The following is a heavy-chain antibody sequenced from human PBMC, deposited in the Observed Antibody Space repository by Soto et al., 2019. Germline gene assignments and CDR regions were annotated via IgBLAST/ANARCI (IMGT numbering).Heavy chain of an antibody. J-gene: IGHJ6*03. CDR2: IYYSGST. Sequence: SETLSLTCTVSGGSISSSSYYWGWIRQPPGKGLEWIGSIYYSGSTYYNPSLKSRVTISVDTSKNQFSLKLGSVTAADTAVYYCARHGDYGSGSYLNYYYYYMDVWGKGSTVTVS. CDR3: ARHGDYGSGSYLNYYYYYMDV. CDR1: GGSISSSSYY. V-gene: IGHV4-39*01. D-gene: IGHD3-10*01.